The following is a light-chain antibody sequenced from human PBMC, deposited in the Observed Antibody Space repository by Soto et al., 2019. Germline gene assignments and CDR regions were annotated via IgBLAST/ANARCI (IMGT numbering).Light chain of an antibody. CDR1: QSISDT. J-gene: IGKJ1*01. V-gene: IGKV3-15*01. Sequence: EIVMTQSPATLSVSPGGRATLSCRASQSISDTLAWYQQKPGQAPRLLIHGASTRATGFPARFSGSWSGTDFTLTISSLQSEDFAVYYCQQYNNWPWTFGQGTKVEIK. CDR3: QQYNNWPWT. CDR2: GAS.